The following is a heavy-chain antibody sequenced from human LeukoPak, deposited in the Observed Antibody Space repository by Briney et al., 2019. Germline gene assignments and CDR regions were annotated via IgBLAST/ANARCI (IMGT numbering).Heavy chain of an antibody. D-gene: IGHD3-10*01. CDR1: GVSVNSGSYY. Sequence: SETLSLTCTVSGVSVNSGSYYWGWIRQPPGEGLEWIGNIYYSGSTSYSPSLKSRVTISVDTSKNQFSLKLNSVTAADTAVYYCARKPYGSGRFDYWGQGTLVTVSS. CDR2: IYYSGST. CDR3: ARKPYGSGRFDY. J-gene: IGHJ4*02. V-gene: IGHV4-39*01.